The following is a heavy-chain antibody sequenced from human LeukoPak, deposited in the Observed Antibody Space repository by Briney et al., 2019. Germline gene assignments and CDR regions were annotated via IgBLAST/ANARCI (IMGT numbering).Heavy chain of an antibody. CDR2: ISAYNGNT. Sequence: GASVKVSCKASGYTFTSYGISWVRQAPGQGLEWMGWISAYNGNTNYAQKLQGRVTMTTDTSTSTAYMELRSLRSDDTAVYYCARLREREYYDFWSGYYGEYYYYGMDVWGQGTTVTVSS. D-gene: IGHD3-3*01. J-gene: IGHJ6*02. V-gene: IGHV1-18*01. CDR1: GYTFTSYG. CDR3: ARLREREYYDFWSGYYGEYYYYGMDV.